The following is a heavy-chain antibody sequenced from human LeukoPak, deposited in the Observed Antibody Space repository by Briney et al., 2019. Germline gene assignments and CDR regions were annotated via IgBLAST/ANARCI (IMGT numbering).Heavy chain of an antibody. J-gene: IGHJ4*02. V-gene: IGHV3-21*01. CDR1: GFTFSSYS. Sequence: GVSLRLSCAASGFTFSSYSMNWVRQAPGKGLEWLSSISSSSSYIYYADSVKGRFTISRDNAKNSLYLQMNSLRAEDTAVYYCAREDSYYYGSGSYPFDYWGQGTLVTVSS. D-gene: IGHD3-10*01. CDR2: ISSSSSYI. CDR3: AREDSYYYGSGSYPFDY.